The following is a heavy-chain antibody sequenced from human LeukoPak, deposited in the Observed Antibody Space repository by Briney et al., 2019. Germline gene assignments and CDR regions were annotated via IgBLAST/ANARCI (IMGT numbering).Heavy chain of an antibody. V-gene: IGHV4-61*08. CDR1: GGSISSGGYY. CDR2: IYYSGST. J-gene: IGHJ4*02. D-gene: IGHD5-18*01. CDR3: RIGGYSYVLDY. Sequence: PSETLSLTCTVSGGSISSGGYYWSWIRQHPGKGLEWIGYIYYSGSTNYNPSLKSRVTISVDTSKNQFSLKLSSVTAADTAVYYCRIGGYSYVLDYWGQGTLVTVSS.